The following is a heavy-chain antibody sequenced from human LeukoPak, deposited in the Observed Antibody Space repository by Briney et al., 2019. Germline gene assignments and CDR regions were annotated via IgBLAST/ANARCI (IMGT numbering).Heavy chain of an antibody. J-gene: IGHJ4*02. CDR1: GGSISSYY. CDR2: IYDSGST. D-gene: IGHD5-12*01. CDR3: ARAPNGYDFGEPYYFDY. V-gene: IGHV4-59*06. Sequence: SETLSLTCTVSGGSISSYYWSWIRQHPGKGLEWIGYIYDSGSTYYNPSLKSRVTISVDTSKNQFSLKLSSVTAADTAVYYCARAPNGYDFGEPYYFDYWGQGTLVTVSS.